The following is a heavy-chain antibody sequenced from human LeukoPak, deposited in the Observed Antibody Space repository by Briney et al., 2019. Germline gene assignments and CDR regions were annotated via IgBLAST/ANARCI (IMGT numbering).Heavy chain of an antibody. J-gene: IGHJ4*02. Sequence: GGSLRLSCAASGFTFSSYAMSWVRQAPGKGLEWVSVISGSGGSTYYADSVKGRFTISGDNSKNTLYLQMNSLRAEDTAVYYCAGTGYNYGTPLNYWGQGTLVTVSS. D-gene: IGHD5-18*01. CDR1: GFTFSSYA. V-gene: IGHV3-23*01. CDR3: AGTGYNYGTPLNY. CDR2: ISGSGGST.